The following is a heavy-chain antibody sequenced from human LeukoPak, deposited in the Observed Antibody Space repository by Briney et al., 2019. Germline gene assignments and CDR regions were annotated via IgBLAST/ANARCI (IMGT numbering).Heavy chain of an antibody. CDR1: GYTFTSYG. D-gene: IGHD2-15*01. V-gene: IGHV1-18*01. J-gene: IGHJ4*02. CDR3: ARGPVVVAATIPNFDY. CDR2: ISAYNGNT. Sequence: ASVKVSCKASGYTFTSYGISWVRQAPGQGLEWMGWISAYNGNTNYAQKLQGRVTMTTDTSTSTAYMELRSLRSDDTAVYYCARGPVVVAATIPNFDYWGQGTLVTVSS.